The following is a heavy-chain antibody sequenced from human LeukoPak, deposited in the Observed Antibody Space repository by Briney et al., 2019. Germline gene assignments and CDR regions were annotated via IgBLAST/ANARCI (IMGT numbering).Heavy chain of an antibody. J-gene: IGHJ4*02. CDR2: IRKKAHDWTP. Sequence: GGSLRLSCTTFGFTFGDYGFNWVRQAPGKGLEWVGFIRKKAHDWTPQYAASVQGRFTISRDDSKGITYLEMNSLKTEDTAVYYCTRAGGYDNYLDYWGQGTPVTVSS. V-gene: IGHV3-49*04. D-gene: IGHD5-12*01. CDR1: GFTFGDYG. CDR3: TRAGGYDNYLDY.